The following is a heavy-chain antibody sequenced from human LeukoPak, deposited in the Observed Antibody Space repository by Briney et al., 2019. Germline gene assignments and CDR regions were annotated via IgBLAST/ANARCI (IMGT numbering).Heavy chain of an antibody. CDR2: ISYDGSNK. D-gene: IGHD3-22*01. CDR1: GFTFSSYA. CDR3: ARVRDSTGYSHDAFDI. V-gene: IGHV3-30-3*01. J-gene: IGHJ3*02. Sequence: TGGSLRLSCAASGFTFSSYAMSWVRQAPGKGLAWVAVISYDGSNKYYADSVKGRFTISRDNSKNTLSLQMNSLRAEDTAIYYCARVRDSTGYSHDAFDIWGQGTMVTVSS.